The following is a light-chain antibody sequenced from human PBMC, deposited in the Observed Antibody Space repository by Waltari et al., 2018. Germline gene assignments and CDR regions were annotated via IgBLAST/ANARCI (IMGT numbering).Light chain of an antibody. V-gene: IGLV2-14*03. J-gene: IGLJ1*01. CDR2: DVK. CDR3: SSYTTGSTRYV. CDR1: SSDIGAYNF. Sequence: QSALTQPASVSGSPGQSLTISCTGTSSDIGAYNFVSWYQKHPGNAPKVMIYDVKNRPSGVSSRFSGSKSGNTASLTISGLQAEDEADYYCSSYTTGSTRYVFGSGTKVTVL.